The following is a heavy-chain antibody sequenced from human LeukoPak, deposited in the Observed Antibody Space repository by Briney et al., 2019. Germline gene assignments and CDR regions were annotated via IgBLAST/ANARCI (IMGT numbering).Heavy chain of an antibody. CDR1: GFTFSSYA. CDR3: ATAPPKTGSGDY. CDR2: ISGSGGST. D-gene: IGHD3-10*01. V-gene: IGHV3-23*01. Sequence: GGSLRLSCAASGFTFSSYAMSWVRQAPGKGLEWVSAISGSGGSTYYADSVKGRFTISRDNSKNTLYLQMNSLRAEGTAVYYCATAPPKTGSGDYWGQGTLVTVSS. J-gene: IGHJ4*02.